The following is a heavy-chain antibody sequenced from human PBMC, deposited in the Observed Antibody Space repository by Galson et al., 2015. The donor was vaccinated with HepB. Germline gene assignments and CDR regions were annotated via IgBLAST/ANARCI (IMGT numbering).Heavy chain of an antibody. V-gene: IGHV6-1*01. D-gene: IGHD5-12*01. J-gene: IGHJ5*02. CDR2: TYYRSKWYN. Sequence: CAISGDSVSSNSAAWNWIRQSPSRGLEWLGRTYYRSKWYNDYAVSVKSRITINPDTSKNQFSLQLNSVTPEDTAVYYCARELGRGYSGYRVMSNWFDPWGQGTLVTVSS. CDR3: ARELGRGYSGYRVMSNWFDP. CDR1: GDSVSSNSAA.